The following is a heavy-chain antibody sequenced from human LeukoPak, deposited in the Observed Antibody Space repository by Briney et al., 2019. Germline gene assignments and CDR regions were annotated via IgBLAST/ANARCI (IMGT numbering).Heavy chain of an antibody. CDR2: ISSSSSYI. Sequence: GGSLRLSCAASGFTFSSYSMNWVRQAPGKGLEWVSSISSSSSYIYYADSVKGRFTISRDNAKNSLYLQMNSPRAEDTAVYYCARDTYSYGSPPYFDYWGQGTLVTVSS. CDR3: ARDTYSYGSPPYFDY. V-gene: IGHV3-21*01. J-gene: IGHJ4*02. CDR1: GFTFSSYS. D-gene: IGHD5-18*01.